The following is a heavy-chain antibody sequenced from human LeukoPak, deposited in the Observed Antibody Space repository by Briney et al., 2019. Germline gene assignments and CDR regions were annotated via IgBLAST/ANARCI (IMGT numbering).Heavy chain of an antibody. CDR2: IYHSGST. CDR1: GGSISSGGYS. J-gene: IGHJ3*02. Sequence: SQTLSLTCAVSGGSISSGGYSWSWIRQPPGKGLEWIGYIYHSGSTYYNPSLKSRVTISVDRSKNQFSLKLSSVTAADTAVYYCARGGGTYYYDSSGYYSPDAFDIWGQGTMVTVSS. CDR3: ARGGGTYYYDSSGYYSPDAFDI. D-gene: IGHD3-22*01. V-gene: IGHV4-30-2*01.